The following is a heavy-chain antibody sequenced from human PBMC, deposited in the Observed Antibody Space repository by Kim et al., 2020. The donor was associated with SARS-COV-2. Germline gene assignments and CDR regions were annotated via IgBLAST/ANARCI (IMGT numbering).Heavy chain of an antibody. CDR1: GGSFSGYY. V-gene: IGHV4-34*01. CDR2: INHSGST. Sequence: SETLSLTCAVYGGSFSGYYWSWIRQPPGKGLEWIGEINHSGSTNYNPSLKSRVTISVDTSKNQFSLKLSSVTAADTAVYYCARGRTGYCSSTSCPSNWFDPWGQGTLVTVSS. D-gene: IGHD2-2*01. J-gene: IGHJ5*02. CDR3: ARGRTGYCSSTSCPSNWFDP.